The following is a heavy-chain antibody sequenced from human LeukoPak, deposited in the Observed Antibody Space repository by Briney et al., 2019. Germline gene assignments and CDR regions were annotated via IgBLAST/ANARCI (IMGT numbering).Heavy chain of an antibody. CDR1: GGSISSYY. CDR2: IYTSGST. J-gene: IGHJ6*03. Sequence: PSETLSPTCTVSGGSISSYYWSWIRQPAGKGLEWIGRIYTSGSTNYNPSLKSRVTMSVDTSKNQFSLKLSSLTAADTAVYYCARDRQQLVPWYYYYMDVWGKGTTVTVSS. V-gene: IGHV4-4*07. D-gene: IGHD6-13*01. CDR3: ARDRQQLVPWYYYYMDV.